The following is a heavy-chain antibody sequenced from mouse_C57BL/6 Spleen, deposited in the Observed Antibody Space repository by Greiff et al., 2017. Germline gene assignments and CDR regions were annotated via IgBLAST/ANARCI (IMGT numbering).Heavy chain of an antibody. Sequence: QVQLQQPGAELVMPGASVKLSCKASGYTFTSYWMHWVKQRPGQGLEWIGEIDPSDSYTNYNQKFKGKSTLTVDKSSSTAYMQLSSLTSEDSAVYYCARGSSGHFFFAYWGQGTLVTVSA. CDR2: IDPSDSYT. V-gene: IGHV1-69*01. CDR1: GYTFTSYW. D-gene: IGHD3-2*02. CDR3: ARGSSGHFFFAY. J-gene: IGHJ3*01.